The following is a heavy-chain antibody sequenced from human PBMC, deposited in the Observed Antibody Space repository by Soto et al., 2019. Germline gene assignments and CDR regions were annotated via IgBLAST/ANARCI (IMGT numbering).Heavy chain of an antibody. V-gene: IGHV5-51*01. Sequence: GESLKISCKGSGYSFTSYWIGWVRQMPGKGLEWMGIIYPGDSDTRYSPSFQGQVTISADKSISTAYLQWSSLKASDTAMYYCVRLGLGKVVVAATHYYYGMDVWGQGTTVTVSS. D-gene: IGHD2-15*01. CDR3: VRLGLGKVVVAATHYYYGMDV. CDR2: IYPGDSDT. CDR1: GYSFTSYW. J-gene: IGHJ6*02.